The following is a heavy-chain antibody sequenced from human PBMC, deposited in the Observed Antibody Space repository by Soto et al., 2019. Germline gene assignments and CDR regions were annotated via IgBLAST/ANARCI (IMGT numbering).Heavy chain of an antibody. D-gene: IGHD2-21*02. CDR2: IYYSGST. CDR3: ARSVVVTARLDY. CDR1: GGSISSGGYY. V-gene: IGHV4-31*03. J-gene: IGHJ4*02. Sequence: PSETLSLTCTVSGGSISSGGYYWSWIRQHPGKGLEWIGYIYYSGSTYYNPSLKSRVTISVDTSKNQFSLKLSSVTAADTAVYYCARSVVVTARLDYWGQGTLVTVSS.